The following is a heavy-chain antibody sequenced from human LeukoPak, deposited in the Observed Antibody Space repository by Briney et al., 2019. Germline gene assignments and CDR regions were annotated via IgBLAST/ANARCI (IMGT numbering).Heavy chain of an antibody. CDR2: INPSGGST. D-gene: IGHD6-19*01. V-gene: IGHV1-46*01. CDR3: AKGRVVAGSKSLTYHWFDP. CDR1: GYTFTSYY. Sequence: ASVKVSCKASGYTFTSYYKHWVRQAPGPGLEWMGIINPSGGSTSYAQKFQGRVTMTRDTSITTAYMGLSRLRSDDTAVYYCAKGRVVAGSKSLTYHWFDPWGQGTLVTVSS. J-gene: IGHJ5*02.